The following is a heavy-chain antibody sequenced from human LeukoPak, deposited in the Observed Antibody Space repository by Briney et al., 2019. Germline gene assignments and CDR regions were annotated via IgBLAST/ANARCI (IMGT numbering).Heavy chain of an antibody. Sequence: GGSLRLSCAASGFTFSNYWMHWVRQAPGHGLVSVSRINSDGRSTSYADSVKGRFTISRDNAKNTLYLQLNSLRAEDTAVYYCARGGFCSGGSCPVDYYYYMDVWGKGTTVTISS. CDR2: INSDGRST. CDR3: ARGGFCSGGSCPVDYYYYMDV. D-gene: IGHD2-15*01. J-gene: IGHJ6*03. CDR1: GFTFSNYW. V-gene: IGHV3-74*01.